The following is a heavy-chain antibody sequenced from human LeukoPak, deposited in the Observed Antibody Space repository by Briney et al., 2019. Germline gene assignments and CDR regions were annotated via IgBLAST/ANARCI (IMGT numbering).Heavy chain of an antibody. J-gene: IGHJ5*02. CDR2: IYTSGST. V-gene: IGHV4-4*07. Sequence: SETLSLTCTVSGGSISSYYWSWIRQPAGKGLEWIGRIYTSGSTNYNPSLKSRVTMSVDTSKNQLSLKLSSVTAADTAVYYCARDVRRAYYGSGSSYWFDPWGQGTLVTVSS. D-gene: IGHD3-10*01. CDR3: ARDVRRAYYGSGSSYWFDP. CDR1: GGSISSYY.